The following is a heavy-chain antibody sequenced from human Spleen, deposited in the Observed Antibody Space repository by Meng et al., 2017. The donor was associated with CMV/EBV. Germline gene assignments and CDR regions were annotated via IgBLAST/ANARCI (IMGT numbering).Heavy chain of an antibody. Sequence: ASVKVSCKASGYTFTDHYFHWVRQAPGQGLEWMGWIYPNSGGTHYAQKFQGRLTVTTDTSISTGYMELSSLGSDDTAVYYCAIGYCDTMKCAGGLDCWGQGTLVTVSS. J-gene: IGHJ4*02. D-gene: IGHD2-15*01. CDR2: IYPNSGGT. CDR3: AIGYCDTMKCAGGLDC. CDR1: GYTFTDHY. V-gene: IGHV1-2*02.